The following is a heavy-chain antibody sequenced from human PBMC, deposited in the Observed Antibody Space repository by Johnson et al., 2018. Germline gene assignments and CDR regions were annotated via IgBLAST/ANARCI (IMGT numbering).Heavy chain of an antibody. V-gene: IGHV3-48*02. D-gene: IGHD2-2*02. CDR2: ISSSSSTI. CDR3: ARGGACSSTSCYTTYYYYGMDV. CDR1: GFTFSSYD. J-gene: IGHJ6*02. Sequence: VQLVQSGGGLVQPGGSLRLSCAASGFTFSSYDMHWVRQAPGKGLEWVSYISSSSSTIYYADSVKGRFTISRDNAKNSLYLQMNSLRDGDTAVYYCARGGACSSTSCYTTYYYYGMDVWGQGTTVTVSS.